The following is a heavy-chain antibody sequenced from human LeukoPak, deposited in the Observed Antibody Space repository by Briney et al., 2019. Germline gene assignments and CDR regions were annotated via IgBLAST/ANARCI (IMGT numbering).Heavy chain of an antibody. Sequence: PSETLSLTCTVSGGSISSYDWSWIGQPAGQGLEWIGRIYTSVSTNYTPSLKTRDTMSVDTSKIQFSLKLSSVTAADTAVYYCAREGRSIFGVANKPFDYWGQGTLVTVSS. CDR2: IYTSVST. J-gene: IGHJ4*02. D-gene: IGHD3-3*01. CDR1: GGSISSYD. CDR3: AREGRSIFGVANKPFDY. V-gene: IGHV4-4*07.